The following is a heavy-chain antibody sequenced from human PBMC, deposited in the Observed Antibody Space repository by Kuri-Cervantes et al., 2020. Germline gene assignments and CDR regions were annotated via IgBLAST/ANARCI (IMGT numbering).Heavy chain of an antibody. Sequence: GESLKISCAASGFTFSSYAMHWVRQAPGKGLEWVAVISYDGSNKYYADSVKGRFTISRDNSKNTLYLQMNSLRAEDTAVYYCARFHSAAGKEVCDYWGQGTLVTVSS. CDR3: ARFHSAAGKEVCDY. V-gene: IGHV3-30-3*01. J-gene: IGHJ4*02. D-gene: IGHD6-13*01. CDR1: GFTFSSYA. CDR2: ISYDGSNK.